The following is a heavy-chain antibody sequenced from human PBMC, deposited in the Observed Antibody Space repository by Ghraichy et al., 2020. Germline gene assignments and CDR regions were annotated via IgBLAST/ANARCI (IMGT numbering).Heavy chain of an antibody. D-gene: IGHD2-21*02. V-gene: IGHV2-70*04. J-gene: IGHJ3*02. CDR2: IDWDDDK. CDR1: GFSLSTSGMR. Sequence: SGPTLVKPTQTLTLTCTFSGFSLSTSGMRVSWIRQPPGKALEWLARIDWDDDKFYSTSLKTRLTISKDTSKNQVVLTMTNMDPVDTATYYCARMTLSYCGGDCYSERYAFDIWGQGTMVTVSS. CDR3: ARMTLSYCGGDCYSERYAFDI.